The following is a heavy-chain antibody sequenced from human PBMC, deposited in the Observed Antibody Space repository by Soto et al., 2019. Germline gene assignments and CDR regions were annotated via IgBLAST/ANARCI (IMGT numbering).Heavy chain of an antibody. D-gene: IGHD3-10*01. CDR2: ITCGSPYI. Sequence: PGGSLRLSCAASGFTFTTYTMNWVRQAPGKRLPWAPSITCGSPYIDYADSVKGRFTISTDNARHSLYLQMSNLRAEDTAIYYCARDFGHYGSGSYYNHSFCGLDVWGQGTTVTVSS. J-gene: IGHJ6*02. V-gene: IGHV3-21*01. CDR1: GFTFTTYT. CDR3: ARDFGHYGSGSYYNHSFCGLDV.